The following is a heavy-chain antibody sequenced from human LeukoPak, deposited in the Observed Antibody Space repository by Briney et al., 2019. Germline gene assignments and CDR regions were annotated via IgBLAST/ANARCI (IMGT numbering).Heavy chain of an antibody. CDR3: ARAAGGNRLDY. V-gene: IGHV3-74*01. Sequence: GGSLRLSCAASGFTFSDYWMHWVRQAPGKGLVWVSRVNRDGSSTSYADSVKGRFTISRDNAKNTLSLQMNSLRAEDTAVYYCARAAGGNRLDYWGQGTLVTVSS. D-gene: IGHD4-23*01. CDR1: GFTFSDYW. CDR2: VNRDGSST. J-gene: IGHJ4*02.